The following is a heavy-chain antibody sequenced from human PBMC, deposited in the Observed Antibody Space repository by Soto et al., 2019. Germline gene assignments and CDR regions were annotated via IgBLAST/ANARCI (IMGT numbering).Heavy chain of an antibody. D-gene: IGHD5-18*01. J-gene: IGHJ4*02. CDR1: GGSISSGGYS. CDR2: IYYSGST. CDR3: ARAHGYSYGLY. V-gene: IGHV4-31*03. Sequence: SETLSLTCTVSGGSISSGGYSWSWIRQHPGKGLEWIGYIYYSGSTYYNPSLKSRVTISVDTSKNQFSLKLSSVTAADTAVYYCARAHGYSYGLYWGQGTLVTVSS.